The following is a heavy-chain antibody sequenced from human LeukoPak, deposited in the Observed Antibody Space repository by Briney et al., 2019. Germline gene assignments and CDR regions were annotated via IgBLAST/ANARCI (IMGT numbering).Heavy chain of an antibody. D-gene: IGHD2-2*02. Sequence: GGSLRLSCAASGFTFSSYSMNWVRQAPGKGLEWVLSIGSSSSYIYYADSVKGRFTISRDNAKNSLYLQMNSLRAEDTAVYYCAREGEYCSSTSCYNYFDYWGQGTLVTVSS. CDR3: AREGEYCSSTSCYNYFDY. V-gene: IGHV3-21*01. J-gene: IGHJ4*02. CDR2: IGSSSSYI. CDR1: GFTFSSYS.